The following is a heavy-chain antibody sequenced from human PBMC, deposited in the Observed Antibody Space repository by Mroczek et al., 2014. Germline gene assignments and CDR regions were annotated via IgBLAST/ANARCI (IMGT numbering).Heavy chain of an antibody. J-gene: IGHJ4*02. D-gene: IGHD6-6*01. Sequence: ESGGGVVQPGRSLRLSCAASGFTFSSYAMHWVRQAPGKGLEWVAVISYDGSNKYYADSVKGRFTISRDNSKNTLYLQMNSLRAEDMAVYYCARDRESIAAPSDYWGQGTLVHRLL. CDR1: GFTFSSYA. CDR3: ARDRESIAAPSDY. V-gene: IGHV3-30-3*01. CDR2: ISYDGSNK.